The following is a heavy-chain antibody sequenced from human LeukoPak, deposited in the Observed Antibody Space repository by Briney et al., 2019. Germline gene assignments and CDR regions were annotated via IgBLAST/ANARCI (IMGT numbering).Heavy chain of an antibody. D-gene: IGHD3-22*01. J-gene: IGHJ6*02. V-gene: IGHV3-53*01. CDR2: IYSGGKT. CDR3: ARGSAYYYDSSGYYYYYGMDV. CDR1: GLVVSSNF. Sequence: GGSLRLSCAASGLVVSSNFMSWVRQAPGKGLEWVSVIYSGGKTFYADSVKGRFTVSRDNSMNTLSLQMSSLRAEDTAVYYCARGSAYYYDSSGYYYYYGMDVWGQGTTVTVSS.